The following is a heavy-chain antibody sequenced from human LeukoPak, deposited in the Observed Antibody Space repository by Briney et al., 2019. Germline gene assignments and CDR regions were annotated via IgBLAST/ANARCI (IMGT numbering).Heavy chain of an antibody. CDR1: GFSFSSTW. V-gene: IGHV3-7*03. J-gene: IGHJ4*02. CDR3: ARDPGWGALDY. D-gene: IGHD3-16*01. CDR2: INIDGSQR. Sequence: GGSLRLSCAASGFSFSSTWMTWVRQTPGKGLELVSNINIDGSQRYHAYSVEGRFSISRDNAKNTLYLQMSSLRVEDTAVFYCARDPGWGALDYWGQGALVIVSS.